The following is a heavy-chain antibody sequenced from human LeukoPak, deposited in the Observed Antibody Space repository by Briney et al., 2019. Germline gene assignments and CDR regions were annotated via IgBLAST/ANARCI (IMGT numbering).Heavy chain of an antibody. CDR3: ARAYYYDSSGYVY. D-gene: IGHD3-22*01. V-gene: IGHV3-11*04. CDR1: GFTFSDYY. CDR2: ISSSGSTI. Sequence: PGGSLRLSCAASGFTFSDYYMNWIRQAPGKGLEWVSYISSSGSTIYYADSVKGRFTISRDNAKNSLYLQMNSLRAEDTAVYYCARAYYYDSSGYVYWGQGTLVTVSS. J-gene: IGHJ4*02.